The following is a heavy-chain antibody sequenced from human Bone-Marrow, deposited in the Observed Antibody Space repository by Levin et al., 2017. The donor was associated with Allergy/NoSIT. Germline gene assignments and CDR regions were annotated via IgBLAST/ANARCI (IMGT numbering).Heavy chain of an antibody. CDR2: INAGNGNT. CDR3: TRCRGSYYCDY. CDR1: GYTFSRYA. D-gene: IGHD3-16*01. J-gene: IGHJ4*02. Sequence: GESLKISCKASGYTFSRYAMNWERQAPGQRLEWMGWINAGNGNTKYSQKFQGRVTITRETAASTAYMELSSLRSADTAVYYCTRCRGSYYCDYWGQGTLVTVSS. V-gene: IGHV1-3*01.